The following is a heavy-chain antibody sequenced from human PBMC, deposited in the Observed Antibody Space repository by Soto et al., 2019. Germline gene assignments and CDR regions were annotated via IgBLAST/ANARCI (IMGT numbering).Heavy chain of an antibody. Sequence: GGSLRLSCAASGFTFTRYSMNWVRQAPGKGLEWVSSISSTTNYIYYGDSMKGRFTISRDNAKNSLYLEMNSLRAEETAVYYCARQSEDLTSNFDYWGQGTLVTVPS. D-gene: IGHD7-27*01. V-gene: IGHV3-21*06. J-gene: IGHJ4*02. CDR1: GFTFTRYS. CDR3: ARQSEDLTSNFDY. CDR2: ISSTTNYI.